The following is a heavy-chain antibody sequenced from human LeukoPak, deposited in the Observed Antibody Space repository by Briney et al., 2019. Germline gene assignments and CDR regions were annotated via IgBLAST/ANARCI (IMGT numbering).Heavy chain of an antibody. V-gene: IGHV1-69*13. CDR1: GGTFSSYA. J-gene: IGHJ5*02. D-gene: IGHD2-2*01. Sequence: VASVKVSCTASGGTFSSYAISWVRQAPGQGLEWMGGIIPIFGTANYAQKFQGRVTITADESTSTAYMELSSLRSEDTAVYYCARGGYCSSTSCPNRNWFDPWGQGTLVTVSS. CDR2: IIPIFGTA. CDR3: ARGGYCSSTSCPNRNWFDP.